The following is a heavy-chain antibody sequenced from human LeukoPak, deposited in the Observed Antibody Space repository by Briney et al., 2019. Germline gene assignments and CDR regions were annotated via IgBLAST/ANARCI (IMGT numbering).Heavy chain of an antibody. CDR1: GDSISGYY. V-gene: IGHV4-59*01. CDR3: ASGGASSEWFDP. J-gene: IGHJ5*02. CDR2: IHSSGTT. D-gene: IGHD6-25*01. Sequence: PSETLSLTCTVSGDSISGYYWSWIRQPPGKGLEWIAFIHSSGTTNYSPSLKSRVSISVDTSNNQFSLNVNSVTAADTAVYYFASGGASSEWFDPWGQGTLVTVSS.